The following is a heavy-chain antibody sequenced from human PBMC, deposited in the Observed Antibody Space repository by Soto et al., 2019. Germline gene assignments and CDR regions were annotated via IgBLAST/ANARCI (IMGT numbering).Heavy chain of an antibody. CDR1: GFSLTTRGVG. Sequence: QITLKESGPTLVKPTQTLTLTCTFSGFSLTTRGVGVGWIRQPPGKAQECLALIYWDDAKRYSPSLQSRLSITNDTSKNQVVLTMTNVDPVDTATYYCAHIPNYYQYDWFDPWGQGTLVSVSS. CDR3: AHIPNYYQYDWFDP. V-gene: IGHV2-5*02. D-gene: IGHD3-16*01. J-gene: IGHJ5*02. CDR2: IYWDDAK.